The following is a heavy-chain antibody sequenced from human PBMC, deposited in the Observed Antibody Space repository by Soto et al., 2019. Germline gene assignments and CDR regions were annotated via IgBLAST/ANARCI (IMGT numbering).Heavy chain of an antibody. CDR2: VNNDGSGT. CDR3: GRGGSEHAMDV. CDR1: GYTFGSYW. J-gene: IGHJ6*02. Sequence: GGSLRLSCAAYGYTFGSYWIHWVRQAPGKGLVWVSRVNNDGSGTAYADSVEGRFTISRDNAKNTVYLQLNSVRAEDTAVYYCGRGGSEHAMDVWGQGTTVTVSS. V-gene: IGHV3-74*01.